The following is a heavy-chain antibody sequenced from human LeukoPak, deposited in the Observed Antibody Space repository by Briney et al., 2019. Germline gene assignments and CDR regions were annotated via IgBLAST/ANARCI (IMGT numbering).Heavy chain of an antibody. J-gene: IGHJ3*02. CDR2: IWYDGSNK. CDR1: GFTFSSYG. CDR3: ARARSPYYYDSSGAFDI. V-gene: IGHV3-33*01. Sequence: GGSLRLSCAASGFTFSSYGMHWVRQAPGKGLEWVAVIWYDGSNKYYADSVKGRFTISRDNSKNTLYLQMNSLRAEDTAVYYCARARSPYYYDSSGAFDIWGQGTMVTVPS. D-gene: IGHD3-22*01.